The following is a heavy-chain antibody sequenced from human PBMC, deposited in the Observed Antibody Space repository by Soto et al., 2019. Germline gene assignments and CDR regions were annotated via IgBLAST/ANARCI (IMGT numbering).Heavy chain of an antibody. CDR3: ARDNHDPTRYSGTYYVWFDP. V-gene: IGHV1-18*01. CDR2: ISPYNGNT. J-gene: IGHJ5*02. Sequence: QVQLGQSGAEVKKPGASVKVSCKASGYTFTSYGVSWVRQAPGQGLEWMGWISPYNGNTEYAQKLQGRVTMTTDTSTSTAYMELRSLRSDDTAVYYCARDNHDPTRYSGTYYVWFDPWGQGTLVTVSS. CDR1: GYTFTSYG. D-gene: IGHD1-26*01.